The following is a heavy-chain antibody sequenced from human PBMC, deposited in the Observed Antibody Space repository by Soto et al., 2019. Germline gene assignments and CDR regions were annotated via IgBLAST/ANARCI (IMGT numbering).Heavy chain of an antibody. V-gene: IGHV3-33*01. CDR2: IWYDGSNK. CDR1: GFTFSSYG. CDR3: ARSLGIGGGNDAFDI. Sequence: QVQLVESGGGVVQPGRSLRLSCAASGFTFSSYGMHWVRQAPGKGLEWVAVIWYDGSNKYYADSVKGRFTISRDNSKNTLYLQMNSLRAEDTAVYYCARSLGIGGGNDAFDIWGQGTMVTVSS. D-gene: IGHD2-15*01. J-gene: IGHJ3*02.